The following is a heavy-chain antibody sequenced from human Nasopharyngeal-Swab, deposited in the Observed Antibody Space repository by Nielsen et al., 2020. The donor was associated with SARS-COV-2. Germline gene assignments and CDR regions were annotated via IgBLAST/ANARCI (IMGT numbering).Heavy chain of an antibody. V-gene: IGHV3-23*01. CDR1: GFTFSSYA. Sequence: GESLKISCAASGFTFSSYAMSWVRQAPGKGLGWVSAISGSGGSTYYADSVKGRFTISRDNSKNTLYLQMNSLRAEDTAVYYCAKSGYSYGYSGMPALDYWGQGTLVTVSS. CDR3: AKSGYSYGYSGMPALDY. D-gene: IGHD5-18*01. J-gene: IGHJ4*02. CDR2: ISGSGGST.